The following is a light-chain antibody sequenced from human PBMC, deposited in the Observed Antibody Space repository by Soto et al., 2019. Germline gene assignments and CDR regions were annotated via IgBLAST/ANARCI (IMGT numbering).Light chain of an antibody. J-gene: IGLJ2*01. CDR3: SSYTDTGHVV. Sequence: QSALTQPDSVSGSPGQSITISCTGTSSDIGAYDYVSWYQQHLGKAPKLMIFEVSDRPSGASIRFSGSKSGNTASLTISGLQTEDEADYYCSSYTDTGHVVFGRGTKLTVL. CDR2: EVS. CDR1: SSDIGAYDY. V-gene: IGLV2-14*01.